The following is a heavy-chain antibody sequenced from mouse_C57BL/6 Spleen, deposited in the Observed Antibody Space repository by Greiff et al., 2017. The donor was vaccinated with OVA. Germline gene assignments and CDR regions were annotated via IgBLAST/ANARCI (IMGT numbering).Heavy chain of an antibody. Sequence: QVQLQQPGAELVRPGSSVKLSCKASGYTFTSYWMDWVKQRPGQGLEWIGNIYPSDSETHYNQKFKDKATLTVDKSSSTAYMQLISLTSEDSAVYYCARKISWYFDVWGTGTTVTVSS. CDR1: GYTFTSYW. CDR2: IYPSDSET. CDR3: ARKISWYFDV. V-gene: IGHV1-61*01. J-gene: IGHJ1*03.